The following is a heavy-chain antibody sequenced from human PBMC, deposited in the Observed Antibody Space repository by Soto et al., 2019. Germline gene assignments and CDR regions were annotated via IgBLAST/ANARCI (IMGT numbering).Heavy chain of an antibody. CDR3: ATDSGYDSLFDY. D-gene: IGHD5-12*01. CDR2: FDPEDGET. CDR1: EYTLTELS. J-gene: IGHJ4*02. V-gene: IGHV1-24*01. Sequence: ASVKVSCKVSEYTLTELSMHWVRQAPGKGLEWMGGFDPEDGETIYAQKFQSRVTMTEDTSTDTAYMELSSLRSEDTAVYYCATDSGYDSLFDYWGQGTLVTVSS.